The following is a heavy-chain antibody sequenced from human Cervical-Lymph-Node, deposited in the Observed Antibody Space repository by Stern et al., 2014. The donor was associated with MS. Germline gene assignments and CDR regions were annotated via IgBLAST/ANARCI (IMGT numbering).Heavy chain of an antibody. CDR2: INTDGSSP. V-gene: IGHV3-74*02. CDR1: GFTFDSYS. CDR3: SGSNWYFFDY. D-gene: IGHD6-13*01. Sequence: EVQLGESGGGLVQPGGSLRLYCGASGFTFDSYSMHWVVQVPGRGLVWVSRINTDGSSPRYADSVKGRFTISRDNAKNMLYLEMNSLRAEDTAVYYCSGSNWYFFDYWGQGTLVTVSS. J-gene: IGHJ4*02.